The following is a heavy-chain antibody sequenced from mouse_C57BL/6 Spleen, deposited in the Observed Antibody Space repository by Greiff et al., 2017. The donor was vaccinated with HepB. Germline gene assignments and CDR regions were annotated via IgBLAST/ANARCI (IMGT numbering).Heavy chain of an antibody. CDR1: GYAFSSYW. J-gene: IGHJ2*01. Sequence: VQLQESGAELVKPGASVKISCKASGYAFSSYWMNWVKQRPGRGLEWIGQIYPGNGDTNYNRKFKGKATLTADNASSTADMQLSSLTSEDSAVYACARSGLDYWGQGTTLTVSS. CDR2: IYPGNGDT. D-gene: IGHD4-1*01. V-gene: IGHV1-80*01. CDR3: ARSGLDY.